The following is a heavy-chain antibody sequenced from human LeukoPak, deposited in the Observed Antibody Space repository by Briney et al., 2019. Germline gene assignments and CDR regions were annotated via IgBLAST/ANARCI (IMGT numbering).Heavy chain of an antibody. CDR1: GYSIRSGHY. Sequence: SDTLSLTCAVSGYSIRSGHYWGWIRQSPGKGLEWIGSLNQSMITEYNPSLKSRVTLSVDTSKNQFSLQLRSGTAADRALYYCARSGDYIKEGFDYWGQGTQVSVSS. V-gene: IGHV4-38-2*01. J-gene: IGHJ4*02. CDR3: ARSGDYIKEGFDY. CDR2: LNQSMIT. D-gene: IGHD3-22*01.